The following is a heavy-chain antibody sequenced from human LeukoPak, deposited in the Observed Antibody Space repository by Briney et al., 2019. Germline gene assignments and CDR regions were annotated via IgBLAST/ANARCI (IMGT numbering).Heavy chain of an antibody. CDR1: GFTFSSYA. V-gene: IGHV3-23*01. D-gene: IGHD6-13*01. J-gene: IGHJ6*02. Sequence: QPGGSLRLSCAASGFTFSSYAMSWVRQAPGKGLEWVSAISGSGGSTYYADSVKGRFTISRDNSKNTLYLQMNSLRAEDTAVYYCAKDSRIAAAGPYYYYGMDVWGQGTTVTVSS. CDR3: AKDSRIAAAGPYYYYGMDV. CDR2: ISGSGGST.